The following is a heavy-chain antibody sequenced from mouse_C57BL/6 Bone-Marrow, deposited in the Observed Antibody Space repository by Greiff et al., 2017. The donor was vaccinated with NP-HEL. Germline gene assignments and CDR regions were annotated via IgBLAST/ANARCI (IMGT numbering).Heavy chain of an antibody. Sequence: VQLQQPGTELVKPGASGYTFTSYWMHWVKQRPGQGLEWIGNINPSNGGTNDNEKFKSKATLTVDKSSSTAYMQLSSLTSEDSAVYYCARSGDYERYFDVWGTGTTVTVSS. CDR3: ARSGDYERYFDV. CDR1: GYTFTSYW. D-gene: IGHD2-4*01. J-gene: IGHJ1*03. CDR2: INPSNGGT. V-gene: IGHV1-53*01.